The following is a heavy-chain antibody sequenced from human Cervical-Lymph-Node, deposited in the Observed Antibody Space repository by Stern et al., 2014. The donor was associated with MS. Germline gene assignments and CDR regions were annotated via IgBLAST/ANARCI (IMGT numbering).Heavy chain of an antibody. CDR3: ARASWFGELSLDY. J-gene: IGHJ4*02. CDR2: INYSGNS. D-gene: IGHD3-10*01. CDR1: SSGDGY. Sequence: SSGDGYWSWIRQPPGKGLEWIGYINYSGNSFYNPSLKSRVTISVDTSKDQFSLKVNSVTAADSAVYYCARASWFGELSLDYWGQGTLVTVSS. V-gene: IGHV4-30-4*01.